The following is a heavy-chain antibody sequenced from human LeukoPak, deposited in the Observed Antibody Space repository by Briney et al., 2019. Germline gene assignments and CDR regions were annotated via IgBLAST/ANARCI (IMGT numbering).Heavy chain of an antibody. CDR2: IKQDGSEK. V-gene: IGHV3-7*01. D-gene: IGHD1-26*01. CDR3: YQDSGSLDY. J-gene: IGHJ4*02. Sequence: GGSLRLSCAASGFTFSSYWMGWVRQAPGKGLEWMANIKQDGSEKYYVDSVKGRFTISRDNSKNTLYLQMNSLRAEDTAVYYCYQDSGSLDYWGQGTLVTVSS. CDR1: GFTFSSYW.